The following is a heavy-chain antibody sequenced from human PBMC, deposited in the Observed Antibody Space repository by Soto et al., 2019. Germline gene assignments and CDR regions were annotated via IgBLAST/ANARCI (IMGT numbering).Heavy chain of an antibody. CDR3: ATLSTQFDR. V-gene: IGHV3-11*01. Sequence: PGGSLRLSCAASGFTFSDYYMSWIRQAPGMGLEWVSYISGSGNSIYYADSAKGRFTISRDNAKNSLYLQMNSLRVEDTAVYYCATLSTQFDRWGQGNLVTVSS. D-gene: IGHD1-1*01. CDR1: GFTFSDYY. J-gene: IGHJ5*02. CDR2: ISGSGNSI.